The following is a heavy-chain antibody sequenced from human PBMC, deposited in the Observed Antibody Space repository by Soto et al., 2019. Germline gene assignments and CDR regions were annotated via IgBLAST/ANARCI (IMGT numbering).Heavy chain of an antibody. V-gene: IGHV3-30*04. CDR3: ASATNRGSFLGEDFQI. CDR2: ITYDGSNK. CDR1: GFTFSSYA. D-gene: IGHD1-26*01. Sequence: GGSLRLSCAASGFTFSSYAMHWVRQAPGKGLEWVAVITYDGSNKYYADSVKGRFTISRDNSKNPLYLQMNSLRAEDTAVYYCASATNRGSFLGEDFQIWGQGNMVTVSS. J-gene: IGHJ1*01.